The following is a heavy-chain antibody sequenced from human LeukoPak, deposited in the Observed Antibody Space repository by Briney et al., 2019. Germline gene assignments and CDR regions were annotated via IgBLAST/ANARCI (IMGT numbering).Heavy chain of an antibody. CDR1: GFTFSSYG. V-gene: IGHV3-64*01. Sequence: PGGSLRLSCAASGFTFSSYGMHWVRQAPGKGLEYVSAISSNVGSTYYANSVKGRFTISRDNSKNTLYLQMGSLRAEDTAVYYCARGCSGGNCYYEYWGQGTLVTVPS. J-gene: IGHJ4*02. CDR2: ISSNVGST. D-gene: IGHD2-15*01. CDR3: ARGCSGGNCYYEY.